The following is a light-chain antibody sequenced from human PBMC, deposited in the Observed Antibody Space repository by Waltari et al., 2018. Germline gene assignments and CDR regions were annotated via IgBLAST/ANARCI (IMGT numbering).Light chain of an antibody. CDR3: QKYGSLPAT. V-gene: IGKV3-20*01. CDR2: DAS. J-gene: IGKJ1*01. Sequence: EIMLTQSPGTLSLSPGERATLSCRASQSISRFLAWYQQKPGQAPRLLIYDASTMATGIPDRFRGSGSGTDCSLTISRLEPEDIAVYYCQKYGSLPATFGQGTKVEIK. CDR1: QSISRF.